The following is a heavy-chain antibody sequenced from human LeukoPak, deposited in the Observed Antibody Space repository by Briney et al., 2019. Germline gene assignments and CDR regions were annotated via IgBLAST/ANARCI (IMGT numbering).Heavy chain of an antibody. J-gene: IGHJ5*02. D-gene: IGHD3-22*01. CDR1: GFSFSSFG. CDR2: ISNDGGGT. Sequence: PPGGSLRLSCAASGFSFSSFGMSWVRQAPGKGLEWVLGISNDGGGTTYADFVKGRFTISRDNSKNTLFLEMNSLRADDTALYYCAKGSSGYFLDLWGQGTLVTVSS. CDR3: AKGSSGYFLDL. V-gene: IGHV3-23*01.